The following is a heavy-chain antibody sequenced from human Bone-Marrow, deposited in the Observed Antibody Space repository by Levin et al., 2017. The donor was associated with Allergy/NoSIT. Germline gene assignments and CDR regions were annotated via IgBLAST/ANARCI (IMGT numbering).Heavy chain of an antibody. CDR2: ISLDGNTQ. Sequence: GESLKISCAVSGFTFRNYAMHWVRQAPGRGLEWVAIISLDGNTQYYADSVKGRFTVSRDNSNNTLHLQMNSLRVEDTAIYYCAKDTYTCSGGSCYFFDYWGQGVLVTVSS. CDR3: AKDTYTCSGGSCYFFDY. CDR1: GFTFRNYA. D-gene: IGHD2-15*01. J-gene: IGHJ4*02. V-gene: IGHV3-30*18.